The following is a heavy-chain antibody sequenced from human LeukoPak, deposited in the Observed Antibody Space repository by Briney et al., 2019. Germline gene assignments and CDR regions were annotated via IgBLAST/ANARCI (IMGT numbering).Heavy chain of an antibody. D-gene: IGHD2-15*01. CDR3: ARGAYCRGGRCPAGFDY. CDR2: ARNKAQSYIR. J-gene: IGHJ4*02. Sequence: GGPLTLLCGASGFTFSHYHMDWLREATGKGLEWLGRARNKAQSYIRYYAASVKGRFTTSRDDSKNLLYLQMNSLQTEYTAIYYCARGAYCRGGRCPAGFDYWGQGALVTVSS. V-gene: IGHV3-72*01. CDR1: GFTFSHYH.